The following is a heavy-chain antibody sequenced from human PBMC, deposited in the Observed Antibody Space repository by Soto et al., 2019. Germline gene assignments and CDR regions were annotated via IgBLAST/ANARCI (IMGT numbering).Heavy chain of an antibody. CDR2: ITSSSDYI. D-gene: IGHD4-17*01. J-gene: IGHJ4*02. CDR3: ARDEDGDDDFDS. Sequence: EVQLVESGGGLVQPGGSLRLSCAASGFTFSTYGMNWVRQAPGKGLEWVSFITSSSDYIYYADSVKGRFTISRDNAKNSLYLQMNSLRDEDTAVYYFARDEDGDDDFDSWGQGTLVTVSS. CDR1: GFTFSTYG. V-gene: IGHV3-48*02.